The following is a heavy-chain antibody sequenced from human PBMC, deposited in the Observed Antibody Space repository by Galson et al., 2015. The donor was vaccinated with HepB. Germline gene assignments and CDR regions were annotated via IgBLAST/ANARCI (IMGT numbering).Heavy chain of an antibody. Sequence: SLRLSCAASGFTFSSYAMSWVRQAPGKGLEWVSAISGSGGSTYYADSVKGRFTISRDNSKNTLYLQMNSLRAEDTAVYYCAKVLPVGDGDQERDFWYFDLWGRGTLVTVSS. CDR3: AKVLPVGDGDQERDFWYFDL. D-gene: IGHD4-17*01. V-gene: IGHV3-23*01. CDR2: ISGSGGST. CDR1: GFTFSSYA. J-gene: IGHJ2*01.